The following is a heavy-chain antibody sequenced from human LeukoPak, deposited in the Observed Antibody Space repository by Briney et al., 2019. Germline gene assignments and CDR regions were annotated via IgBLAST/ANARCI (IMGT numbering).Heavy chain of an antibody. CDR1: GYTFTSYG. CDR2: ISAYNGNT. D-gene: IGHD4-17*01. J-gene: IGHJ5*02. Sequence: ASVKVSCKASGYTFTSYGISWVRQAPGQGLEWMGWISAYNGNTNYAQKLQGRVTMTTDTSTSTAYMELRSLRSDDTAVYYCARYYGDYVRGRKGWFDPWGQGTLVTVSS. CDR3: ARYYGDYVRGRKGWFDP. V-gene: IGHV1-18*01.